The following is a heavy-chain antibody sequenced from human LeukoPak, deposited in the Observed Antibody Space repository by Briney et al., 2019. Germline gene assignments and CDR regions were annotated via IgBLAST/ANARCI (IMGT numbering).Heavy chain of an antibody. V-gene: IGHV4-59*08. CDR2: IYYSGST. D-gene: IGHD3-10*01. Sequence: SETLSLTCTVSGGSIRGYYWSWIRQPPGKGLEWIGYIYYSGSTNYNPSLQSRVTISVDTSKNQFSLNLTSVTAADTAVYYCARYGSGTYPRFDYWGQGVLVTVSS. CDR1: GGSIRGYY. J-gene: IGHJ4*02. CDR3: ARYGSGTYPRFDY.